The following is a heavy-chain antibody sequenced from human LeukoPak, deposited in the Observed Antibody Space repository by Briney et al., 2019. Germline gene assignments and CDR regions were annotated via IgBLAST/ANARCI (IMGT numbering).Heavy chain of an antibody. CDR2: IYSGGST. Sequence: RGSLRLSCAASGFTVSSNYMSWVRQAPGKGLEWVSVIYSGGSTYYADSVKGRFTISRDNSKNTLYLQMDSLRAEDTAVYYRARVGDGLYFDYWGQGTLVTVSS. V-gene: IGHV3-53*01. CDR1: GFTVSSNY. CDR3: ARVGDGLYFDY. J-gene: IGHJ4*02. D-gene: IGHD5-24*01.